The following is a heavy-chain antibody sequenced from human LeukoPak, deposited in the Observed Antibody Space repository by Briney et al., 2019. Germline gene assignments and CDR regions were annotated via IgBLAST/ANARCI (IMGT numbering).Heavy chain of an antibody. J-gene: IGHJ5*02. CDR1: GGSISSYY. V-gene: IGHV4-4*07. CDR2: IYSSGST. Sequence: SETLSLTCSVSGGSISSYYWSWIRQPAGKGLEWIGRIYSSGSTNYSPSLKSRVTMSVDTSKSQFSLKLTSVTAADTAVYYCARAAARSGSVGFDPWGQGTLVTVSS. D-gene: IGHD1-26*01. CDR3: ARAAARSGSVGFDP.